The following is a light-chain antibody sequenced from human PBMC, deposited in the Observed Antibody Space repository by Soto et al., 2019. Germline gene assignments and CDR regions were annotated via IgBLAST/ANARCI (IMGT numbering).Light chain of an antibody. J-gene: IGKJ1*01. CDR2: GAS. V-gene: IGKV3-20*01. CDR1: QSVTSSY. Sequence: EIVLTQSPGTLSLSPGERATLSCRASQSVTSSYVAWYQQKPGQAPRLLIYGASSRATGIPDRFSGSGSGTDFTLTISRLEPEDFAVYYCQQYGRSPWTFGQGTKVEIK. CDR3: QQYGRSPWT.